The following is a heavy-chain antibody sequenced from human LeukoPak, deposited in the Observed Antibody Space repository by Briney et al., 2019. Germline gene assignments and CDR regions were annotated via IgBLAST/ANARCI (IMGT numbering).Heavy chain of an antibody. CDR1: GFTVSSNY. D-gene: IGHD6-19*01. CDR3: ARDSLPYFYSSGWYNYYYGMDV. J-gene: IGHJ6*02. CDR2: IYSGSST. Sequence: GGSLRLSCAASGFTVSSNYMSWVRQAPGKGLEWVSVIYSGSSTYYADSVKGRFTISRDNSKNTLYLQMNSLRAEDTAVYYCARDSLPYFYSSGWYNYYYGMDVWGQGTTVTVSS. V-gene: IGHV3-53*01.